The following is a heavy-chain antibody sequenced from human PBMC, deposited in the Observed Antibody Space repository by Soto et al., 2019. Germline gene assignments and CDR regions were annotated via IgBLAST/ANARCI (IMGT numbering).Heavy chain of an antibody. D-gene: IGHD1-26*01. J-gene: IGHJ6*02. CDR1: GYSFTSYW. V-gene: IGHV5-10-1*01. Sequence: PVESLTLSCKVSGYSFTSYWISWVRQMPGKGLEWMGRIDPSDSYTNYSPSFQGHVTISADKSISTAYLQWSSLKASDTAMYYCATSGSLYYYYGMDVWGQGTTVTVSS. CDR2: IDPSDSYT. CDR3: ATSGSLYYYYGMDV.